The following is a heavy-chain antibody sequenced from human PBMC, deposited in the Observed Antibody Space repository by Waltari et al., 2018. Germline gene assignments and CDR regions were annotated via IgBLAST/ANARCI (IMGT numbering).Heavy chain of an antibody. CDR3: ARETQLGDAFDI. J-gene: IGHJ3*02. CDR1: GGSISSGDYF. Sequence: QVQLQESGPGLVKTSQTLSLTSTVSGGSISSGDYFWSWIRQHPGKGLEWIGYIYNSASTYYNPSLKSRVTISQDTPKNQFSLKLSSVTAADTAVYYCARETQLGDAFDIWGQGTMVTVSS. V-gene: IGHV4-31*03. D-gene: IGHD3-10*01. CDR2: IYNSAST.